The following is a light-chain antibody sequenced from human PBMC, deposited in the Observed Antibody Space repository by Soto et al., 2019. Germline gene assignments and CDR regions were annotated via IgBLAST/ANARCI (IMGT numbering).Light chain of an antibody. CDR1: SSNIGAGYD. V-gene: IGLV1-40*01. CDR3: XSYDSSLSAWV. Sequence: QSVLTQPPSVSGAPGQRVTISCTGSSSNIGAGYDVHWYQQLPGTAPKLLIYGNSNRPSGVPDRFSGSKSGTSASLAITGXXXGXXXXXXXXSYDSSLSAWVFGGGTKVXVL. CDR2: GNS. J-gene: IGLJ3*02.